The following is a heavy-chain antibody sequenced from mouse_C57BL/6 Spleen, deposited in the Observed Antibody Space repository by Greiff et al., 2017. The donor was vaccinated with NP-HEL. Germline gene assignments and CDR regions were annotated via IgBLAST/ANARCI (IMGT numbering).Heavy chain of an antibody. CDR2: ISYDGSN. CDR1: GYSITSGYY. V-gene: IGHV3-6*01. D-gene: IGHD2-4*01. Sequence: EVKLMESGPGLVKPSQSLSLTCSVTGYSITSGYYWNWNRQFQGNKLEWMGYISYDGSNNYNPSLKNRISITRDTSKNQFFLKLTAVTPEDSATYFCARDRITTFDCWGQGTTLTVSS. J-gene: IGHJ2*01. CDR3: ARDRITTFDC.